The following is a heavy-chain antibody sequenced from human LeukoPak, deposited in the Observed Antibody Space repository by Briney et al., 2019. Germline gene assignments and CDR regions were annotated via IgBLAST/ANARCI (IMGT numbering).Heavy chain of an antibody. CDR2: ISYDGGKK. J-gene: IGHJ2*01. CDR1: GLTFSNYG. D-gene: IGHD4-17*01. CDR3: AKVDYGDFWFFDL. Sequence: PGRSLRLSCVASGLTFSNYGMHWVRQAPGKGLEWLAGISYDGGKKYYADSVRGRFTLSRDNSRNTLYLQMNSLRTDDTAVYYCAKVDYGDFWFFDLWGRGTLVSVSS. V-gene: IGHV3-30*18.